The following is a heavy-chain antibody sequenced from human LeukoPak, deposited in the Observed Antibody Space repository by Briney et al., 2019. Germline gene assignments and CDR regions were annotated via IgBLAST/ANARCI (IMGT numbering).Heavy chain of an antibody. D-gene: IGHD2-15*01. V-gene: IGHV6-1*01. CDR2: TYYRSKWYN. J-gene: IGHJ5*02. Sequence: SQTLSLTCAISGDSVSSNSAAWNWIRQSPSRGLEWLGRTYYRSKWYNDYAVSVESRITINPDTSKNQFSLQLNSVTPEDTAVYYCARLYCSGGSCYNWFDPWGQGTLVTVSS. CDR1: GDSVSSNSAA. CDR3: ARLYCSGGSCYNWFDP.